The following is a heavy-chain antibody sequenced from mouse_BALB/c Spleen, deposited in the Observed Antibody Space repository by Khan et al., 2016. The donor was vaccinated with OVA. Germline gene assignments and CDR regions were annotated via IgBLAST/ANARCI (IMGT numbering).Heavy chain of an antibody. CDR2: INPVSDYT. V-gene: IGHV1-4*01. J-gene: IGHJ3*01. CDR1: GYTFTSYT. Sequence: QVQLKQSGAELTRPGASVKMSCKASGYTFTSYTMHWVKQRPGQGLEWIGYINPVSDYTNYNQNFKDKATLTAAKSSSTAYMQLRSLTSEDSAVYYCAKEGAYYRSDGWFAYWGQGTLVTVST. CDR3: AKEGAYYRSDGWFAY. D-gene: IGHD2-14*01.